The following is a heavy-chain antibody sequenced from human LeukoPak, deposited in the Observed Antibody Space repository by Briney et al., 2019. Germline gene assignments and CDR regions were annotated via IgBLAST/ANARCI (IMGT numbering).Heavy chain of an antibody. J-gene: IGHJ4*02. D-gene: IGHD3-16*01. CDR3: AKPGDYTLPY. CDR2: ISGSGGST. CDR1: GFTFSSYA. V-gene: IGHV3-23*01. Sequence: GGSLRLSCAASGFTFSSYAMSWVRQAPGKGLEWFSAISGSGGSTYYADSVKGRFTISRDNSKDTLYLQMNSLRAEDTAVYYYAKPGDYTLPYWGQGTLVTVSS.